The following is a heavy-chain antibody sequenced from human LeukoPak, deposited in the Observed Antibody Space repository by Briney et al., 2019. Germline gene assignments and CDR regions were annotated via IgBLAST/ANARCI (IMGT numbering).Heavy chain of an antibody. CDR2: IIPIFGTA. CDR3: ARDQRRDGYHDAFDI. V-gene: IGHV1-69*05. CDR1: GGTFSSYA. Sequence: SVKVSCKASGGTFSSYAISWVRQAPGQGLEWMGRIIPIFGTANYAQKFQGRVTITTDESTSTAYMELSSLRSEDTAVYYCARDQRRDGYHDAFDIWGQGTMVTVSS. D-gene: IGHD5-24*01. J-gene: IGHJ3*02.